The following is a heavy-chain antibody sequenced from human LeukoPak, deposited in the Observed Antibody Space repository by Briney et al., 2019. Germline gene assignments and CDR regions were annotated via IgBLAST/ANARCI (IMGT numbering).Heavy chain of an antibody. CDR1: GFTFSSYA. CDR3: AKGVSGSYDFDY. J-gene: IGHJ4*02. V-gene: IGHV3-23*01. CDR2: ISGSGGNT. D-gene: IGHD1-26*01. Sequence: GGSLRLSCAASGFTFSSYAMSWVRQAPGKGLEWVSAISGSGGNTYYADSVKGRFTISRDNSKNTLYLQMNSLRAEDTAVYYCAKGVSGSYDFDYWGQGTLVTVSS.